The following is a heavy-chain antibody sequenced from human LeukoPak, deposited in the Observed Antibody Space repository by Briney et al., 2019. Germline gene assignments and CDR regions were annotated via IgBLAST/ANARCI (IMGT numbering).Heavy chain of an antibody. Sequence: GGSLRLSCAASGFTFSNYYMSWVRQAPGKGLEWVSGISDSGGSTYYADSVKGRFTISRDNSKNTLYLQMNSLRAEDTAVYYCATRERYCSSTSCYEWFDPWGQGTLVTVSS. CDR3: ATRERYCSSTSCYEWFDP. CDR1: GFTFSNYY. CDR2: ISDSGGST. D-gene: IGHD2-2*01. V-gene: IGHV3-23*01. J-gene: IGHJ5*02.